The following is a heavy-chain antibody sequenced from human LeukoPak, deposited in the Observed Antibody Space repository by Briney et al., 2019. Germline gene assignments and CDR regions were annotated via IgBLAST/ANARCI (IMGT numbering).Heavy chain of an antibody. V-gene: IGHV1-46*01. CDR2: INPSGGST. CDR1: GYTFTSYY. Sequence: ASVKVSCKASGYTFTSYYMHWVRQAPGQGLEWMGIINPSGGSTSYAQKFQGRVTMTRDTSTSTVYMELSSLRPEDTAVYYCARRSVVPAASNWFDPWGQGTLVTVSS. J-gene: IGHJ5*02. D-gene: IGHD2-2*01. CDR3: ARRSVVPAASNWFDP.